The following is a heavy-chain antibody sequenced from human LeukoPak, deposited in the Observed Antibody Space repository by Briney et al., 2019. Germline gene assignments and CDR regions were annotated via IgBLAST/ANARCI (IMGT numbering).Heavy chain of an antibody. CDR3: ARGTYYYDSSGYFDY. CDR1: GYTFTGYY. CDR2: INPNSGGT. V-gene: IGHV1-2*02. Sequence: ASVKVSCKASGYTFTGYYMHWVRQASGQGLEWMGWINPNSGGTNCAQKFQGRVTMTRDTSISTAYMELSRLRSDDTAVYYCARGTYYYDSSGYFDYWGQGTLVTVSS. D-gene: IGHD3-22*01. J-gene: IGHJ4*02.